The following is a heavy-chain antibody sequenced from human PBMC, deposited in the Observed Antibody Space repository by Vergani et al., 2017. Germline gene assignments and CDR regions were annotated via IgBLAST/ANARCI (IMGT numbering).Heavy chain of an antibody. CDR1: GYSISSGYY. J-gene: IGHJ4*02. CDR2: IYHSGST. V-gene: IGHV4-38-2*01. D-gene: IGHD3-22*01. CDR3: ARRRPGYYDSSGYFDY. Sequence: QVQLQESGPGLVKPSETLSLTCAVPGYSISSGYYWGWIRQPPGKGLGWIGSIYHSGSTDYNPSLKSRVTISVDTSKNQFSLELSSVTAADTAVYYCARRRPGYYDSSGYFDYWGQGTLVTVSS.